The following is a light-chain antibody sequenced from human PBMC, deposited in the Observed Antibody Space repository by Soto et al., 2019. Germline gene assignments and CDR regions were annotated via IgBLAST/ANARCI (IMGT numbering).Light chain of an antibody. J-gene: IGKJ1*01. CDR2: DAS. Sequence: EVVMTQSPATLSLSPGERATLSCRASQNINDNLAWYQQKPGQAPRLLIYDASRRATGIPERFSGSGSGTDFTLTINRLEPEDFAVYYCQQYGSSPTFGLGTKVDIK. CDR1: QNINDN. CDR3: QQYGSSPT. V-gene: IGKV3-20*01.